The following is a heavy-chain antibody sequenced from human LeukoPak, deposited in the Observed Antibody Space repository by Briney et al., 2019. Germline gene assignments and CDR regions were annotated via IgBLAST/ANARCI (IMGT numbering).Heavy chain of an antibody. CDR2: ISGSGGST. CDR1: GFTFSSYG. CDR3: AKGGTIWFGEQSPYYYYMDV. J-gene: IGHJ6*03. V-gene: IGHV3-23*01. D-gene: IGHD3-10*01. Sequence: PGGSLRLSCAASGFTFSSYGMSWVRQAPGKGLEWASAISGSGGSTYYADSVKGRFTISRDNSKNTLYLQMNSLRAEDTAVYYCAKGGTIWFGEQSPYYYYMDVWGKGTTVTISS.